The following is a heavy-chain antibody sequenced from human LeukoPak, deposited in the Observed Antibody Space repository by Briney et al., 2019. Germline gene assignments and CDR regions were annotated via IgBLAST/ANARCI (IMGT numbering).Heavy chain of an antibody. V-gene: IGHV1-18*01. J-gene: IGHJ4*02. D-gene: IGHD3-22*01. CDR1: VYTFTNYG. Sequence: ASVTVSYMASVYTFTNYGISWVRQAPGQGLEWMGWISAYNGNTNYVQNLPGRVTITTDTSTSTPYMALRSLRSDDTAGPYCAMSYDSSGDCYALYFDYWGQGTLVTVSS. CDR3: AMSYDSSGDCYALYFDY. CDR2: ISAYNGNT.